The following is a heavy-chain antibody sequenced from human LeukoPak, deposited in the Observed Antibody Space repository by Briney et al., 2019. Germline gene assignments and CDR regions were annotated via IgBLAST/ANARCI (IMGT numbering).Heavy chain of an antibody. J-gene: IGHJ6*03. D-gene: IGHD2-8*01. CDR2: IYYSGST. Sequence: SSETLSLTCTVSGGSISSHYWSWIRQPRGKGLEWIGYIYYSGSTNYNPSLKSRVTISVDTSKNQFSLKLSSVTAADTAVYYCARGVVMYYYYYYMDVWGKGTTVTVSS. V-gene: IGHV4-59*11. CDR3: ARGVVMYYYYYYMDV. CDR1: GGSISSHY.